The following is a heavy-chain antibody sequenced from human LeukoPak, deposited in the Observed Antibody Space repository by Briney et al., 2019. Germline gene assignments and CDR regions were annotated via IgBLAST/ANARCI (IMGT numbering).Heavy chain of an antibody. J-gene: IGHJ4*02. CDR3: ASRAGKPGNTPWCFDY. Sequence: GGSLRLSCAASGFTFSNYWMTWVRQAPGKGPEWVANIKQDGSERNYVNSVKGRFTIARDNTKNSLYLQMTSLRGEDTAVYYCASRAGKPGNTPWCFDYWGQGALVTVSS. V-gene: IGHV3-7*01. CDR2: IKQDGSER. D-gene: IGHD1-7*01. CDR1: GFTFSNYW.